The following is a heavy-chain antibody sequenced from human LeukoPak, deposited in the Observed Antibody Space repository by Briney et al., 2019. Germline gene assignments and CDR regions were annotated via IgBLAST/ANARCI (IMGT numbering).Heavy chain of an antibody. D-gene: IGHD4-11*01. CDR1: GFTFSSYG. J-gene: IGHJ3*02. V-gene: IGHV3-23*01. CDR2: ISGSGGST. CDR3: ARYTVTPDAFDI. Sequence: GGSLRLSCAASGFTFSSYGMHWVRQAPGKGLEWVSAISGSGGSTYYADSVKGRFTISRDNSKNTLYLQMNSLRAEDTAVYYCARYTVTPDAFDIWGQGTMVTVSS.